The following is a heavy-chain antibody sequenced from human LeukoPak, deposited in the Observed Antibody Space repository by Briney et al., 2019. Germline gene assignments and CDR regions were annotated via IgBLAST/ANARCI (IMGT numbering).Heavy chain of an antibody. CDR3: ARGVLRYFDWSSHFDY. J-gene: IGHJ4*02. CDR1: GGSISSYY. V-gene: IGHV4-59*01. D-gene: IGHD3-9*01. Sequence: SETLSLTCTVSGGSISSYYWSWIRQPPGKGLEWIGYIYYSGSTNYNPSLKSRVTISVDTSKNQFSLKLSSVTAADTAVYYCARGVLRYFDWSSHFDYWGQGTLVTVSS. CDR2: IYYSGST.